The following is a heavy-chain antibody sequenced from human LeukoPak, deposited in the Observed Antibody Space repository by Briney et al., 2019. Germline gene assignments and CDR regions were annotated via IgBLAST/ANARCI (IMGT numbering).Heavy chain of an antibody. CDR3: AGERPSSSWYDF. CDR2: IKQDGSEK. J-gene: IGHJ5*01. Sequence: GGSLRLSCAASEFTFSTYLMTWVRQAPGKGLEWVANIKQDGSEKYYAGSVRGRFTISRDDGKKSLYLQMNSLRVEDTAVYYCAGERPSSSWYDFWGQGTLVTVSS. CDR1: EFTFSTYL. V-gene: IGHV3-7*01. D-gene: IGHD6-13*01.